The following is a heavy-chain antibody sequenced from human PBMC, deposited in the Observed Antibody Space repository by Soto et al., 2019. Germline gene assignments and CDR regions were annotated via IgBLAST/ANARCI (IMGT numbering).Heavy chain of an antibody. V-gene: IGHV3-30-3*01. CDR2: ISYDGSNK. Sequence: GGSLRLSCAASGFTFSSYAMHWVRKAPGKGLEWVAVISYDGSNKYYADSVKGRFTISRDNSKNTLYLQMNSLRAEDTAVYYCARGLAGVAAGPVYWGQGTLVTVSS. D-gene: IGHD6-13*01. CDR3: ARGLAGVAAGPVY. CDR1: GFTFSSYA. J-gene: IGHJ1*01.